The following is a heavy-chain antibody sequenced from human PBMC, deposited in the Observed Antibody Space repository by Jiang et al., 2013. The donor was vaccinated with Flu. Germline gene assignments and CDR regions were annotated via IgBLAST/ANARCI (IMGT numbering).Heavy chain of an antibody. CDR1: GYSISSGYY. D-gene: IGHD3-10*01. Sequence: GPGLVKPSETLSLTCAVSGYSISSGYYWGWIRQPPGKGLEWIGSIYHSGSTYYNPSLKSRVTISVDTSKNQFSLKLSSVTAADTAVYYCARVSQTYYHFGYWGQGTLVTVSS. CDR2: IYHSGST. V-gene: IGHV4-38-2*01. J-gene: IGHJ4*02. CDR3: ARVSQTYYHFGY.